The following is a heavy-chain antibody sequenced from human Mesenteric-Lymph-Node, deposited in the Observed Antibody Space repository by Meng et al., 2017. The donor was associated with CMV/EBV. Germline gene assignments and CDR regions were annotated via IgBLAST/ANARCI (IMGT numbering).Heavy chain of an antibody. D-gene: IGHD1-26*01. CDR1: EFTFSTYS. V-gene: IGHV3-48*04. Sequence: GGSLRLSCAASEFTFSTYSMNWVRQAPGKGLEWVSYISSGSSTTIYYADSVKGRFTISRDNAKNSLYLQMNSLRAEDTAVYYCARGPGELHRGGYYYYGMDVWGQGTTVTVSS. CDR2: ISSGSSTTI. CDR3: ARGPGELHRGGYYYYGMDV. J-gene: IGHJ6*02.